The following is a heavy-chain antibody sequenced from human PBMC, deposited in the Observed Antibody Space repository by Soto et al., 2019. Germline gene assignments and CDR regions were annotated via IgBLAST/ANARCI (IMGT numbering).Heavy chain of an antibody. CDR1: GYSFTSYW. D-gene: IGHD2-15*01. J-gene: IGHJ6*02. Sequence: GESLKISCKGSGYSFTSYWIGWVRQMPGKGLKWMGIIYPGDSDTRYSPSFQGQVTISADKSISTAYLQWSSLKASDTAMYYCARDVVVVAATTYYYYGMDVWGQGTTVTVSS. CDR3: ARDVVVVAATTYYYYGMDV. CDR2: IYPGDSDT. V-gene: IGHV5-51*01.